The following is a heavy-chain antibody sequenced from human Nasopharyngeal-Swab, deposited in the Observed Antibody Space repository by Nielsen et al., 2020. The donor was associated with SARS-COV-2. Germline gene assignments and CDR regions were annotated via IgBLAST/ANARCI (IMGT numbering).Heavy chain of an antibody. D-gene: IGHD1-26*01. CDR1: GGSISSGSFRRSS. Sequence: SETLSLTCTVSGGSISSGSFRRSSWSWFRQPPGKGVGWIGYFSYTGLTTYNPSLKSRVTISVDMSMNKFSLKLSSVAAADTAVYYCAREVVGGLVDSWGQGALVTVSS. V-gene: IGHV4-61*01. CDR2: FSYTGLT. CDR3: AREVVGGLVDS. J-gene: IGHJ4*02.